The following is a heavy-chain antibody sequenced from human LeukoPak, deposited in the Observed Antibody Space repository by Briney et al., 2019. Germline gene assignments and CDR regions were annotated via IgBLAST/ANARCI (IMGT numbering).Heavy chain of an antibody. J-gene: IGHJ5*02. V-gene: IGHV4-59*01. CDR1: GGSISSYY. D-gene: IGHD5-18*01. CDR3: ARGLRYSYGFGT. Sequence: PSETLSLTCTVSGGSISSYYWSWIRQPPGKGLEWIGYIYYSGSTNYNPSLKSRVIISVDTSKNQFSLKLSSVTAADTAVYYCARGLRYSYGFGTWGQGTLVTVSS. CDR2: IYYSGST.